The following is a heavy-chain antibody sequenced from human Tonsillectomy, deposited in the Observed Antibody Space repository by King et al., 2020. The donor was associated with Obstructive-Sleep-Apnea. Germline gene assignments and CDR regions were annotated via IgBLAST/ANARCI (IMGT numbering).Heavy chain of an antibody. CDR1: GFTFASYA. D-gene: IGHD6-13*01. Sequence: VQLVESGGGLVQPGGSLRLSCAASGFTFASYAMSWVRQAPGKGLEWVSAISGSGGSTYYADSVQGRFTISRVNSKNTLYLQMNSLRAEDTAVYYCAKGVGAAGRDLDYWGQGTLVTVSS. J-gene: IGHJ4*02. V-gene: IGHV3-23*04. CDR3: AKGVGAAGRDLDY. CDR2: ISGSGGST.